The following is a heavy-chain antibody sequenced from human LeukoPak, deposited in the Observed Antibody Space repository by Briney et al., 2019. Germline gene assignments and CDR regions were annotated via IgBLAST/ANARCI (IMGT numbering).Heavy chain of an antibody. D-gene: IGHD2-15*01. V-gene: IGHV1-8*01. Sequence: PGASVRVSCKASGYRFTSYYINWVRQATGHGPEWMGWMNPHSGDADYAQKFQGRVTMTRSTSIDTAYMVLNSLTAEDTAVYYCARVCSGGSCSDYWGQGTLVTVSS. CDR2: MNPHSGDA. J-gene: IGHJ4*02. CDR3: ARVCSGGSCSDY. CDR1: GYRFTSYY.